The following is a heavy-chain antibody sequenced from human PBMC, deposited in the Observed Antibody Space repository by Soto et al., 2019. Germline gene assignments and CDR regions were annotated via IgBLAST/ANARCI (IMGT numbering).Heavy chain of an antibody. CDR3: ARDQGVVVTADNWFDP. CDR2: IFSSGST. CDR1: GGSITDYS. V-gene: IGHV4-4*07. J-gene: IGHJ5*02. D-gene: IGHD2-21*02. Sequence: SETLSLTCTVSGGSITDYSWVWIRQPAGKGLEWIGRIFSSGSTNYSPSLKGRITMSLDTSKNQFSLKLNSATATDTAVYFCARDQGVVVTADNWFDPWGQGILVTVSS.